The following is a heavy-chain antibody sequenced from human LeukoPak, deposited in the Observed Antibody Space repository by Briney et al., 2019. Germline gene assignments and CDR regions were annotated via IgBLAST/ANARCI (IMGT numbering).Heavy chain of an antibody. CDR1: GFMFSDYA. Sequence: GRSLRLSCAASGFMFSDYAMYWVRQAPGKGLEWVAFMSYDGSTKYYADPVKGRFTISRDISKNTLFLQMNSLRAEDTAVYYCAREGYSSMDVWGQGTTVTVSS. J-gene: IGHJ6*02. D-gene: IGHD5-12*01. CDR3: AREGYSSMDV. V-gene: IGHV3-30-3*01. CDR2: MSYDGSTK.